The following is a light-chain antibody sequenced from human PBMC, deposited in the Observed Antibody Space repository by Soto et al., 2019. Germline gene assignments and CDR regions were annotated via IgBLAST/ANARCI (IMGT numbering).Light chain of an antibody. J-gene: IGLJ3*02. V-gene: IGLV2-14*01. CDR3: SSYTASNTWV. Sequence: QSALTQPASVSGSPGQSITISCTGTSSDVGGYNYVSWYQQDPGKAPKLMIFEVTNRPSGVSDRFSGSKSGNTASLTISGLQADDEADYYCSSYTASNTWVFGGGTKLTVL. CDR2: EVT. CDR1: SSDVGGYNY.